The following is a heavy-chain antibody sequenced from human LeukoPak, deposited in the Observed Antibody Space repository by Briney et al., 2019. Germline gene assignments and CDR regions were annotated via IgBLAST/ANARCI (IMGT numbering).Heavy chain of an antibody. J-gene: IGHJ6*02. Sequence: KPGGSVRLSCAASGFTFSDYYMSWIRQAPGKGLEWVSYISSSGSTIYYADSVKGRFTISRDNAKNSLYLQMNSLRAEDTAVYYCARDQTIPASYYYYYYGMDVWGQGTTVTVSS. D-gene: IGHD2-2*01. CDR2: ISSSGSTI. V-gene: IGHV3-11*01. CDR1: GFTFSDYY. CDR3: ARDQTIPASYYYYYYGMDV.